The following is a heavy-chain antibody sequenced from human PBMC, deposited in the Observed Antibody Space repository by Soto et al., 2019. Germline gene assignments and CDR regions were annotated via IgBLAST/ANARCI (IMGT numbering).Heavy chain of an antibody. Sequence: ASVKVSCKASGYTFTGYYVHWVRQAPGQGLEWMGWISANNGNTNYAQKFQGRVTIAADESTSTAYMELSSLRSEDTAVYYCARSQGSSTSLEIYYYYYYGMDVWGQGTTVTVSS. D-gene: IGHD2-2*01. CDR1: GYTFTGYY. V-gene: IGHV1-18*04. J-gene: IGHJ6*02. CDR2: ISANNGNT. CDR3: ARSQGSSTSLEIYYYYYYGMDV.